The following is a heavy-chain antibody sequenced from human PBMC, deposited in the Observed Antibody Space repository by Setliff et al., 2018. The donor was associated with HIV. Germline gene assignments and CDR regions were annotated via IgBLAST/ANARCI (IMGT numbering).Heavy chain of an antibody. CDR1: GFTFSSYW. J-gene: IGHJ4*02. D-gene: IGHD1-26*01. V-gene: IGHV3-7*01. CDR2: IKYDGSEK. CDR3: ATDCAVVGGTGSLDS. Sequence: LRLSCAASGFTFSSYWMSWVRQAPGKGLEWVANIKYDGSEKYYVGSVKGRFTISRDNAKNSLYLQMNSLRAEDTAVYYCATDCAVVGGTGSLDSWGQGTLVTVS.